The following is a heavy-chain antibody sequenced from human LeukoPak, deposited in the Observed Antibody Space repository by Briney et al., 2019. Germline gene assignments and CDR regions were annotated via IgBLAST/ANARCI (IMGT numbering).Heavy chain of an antibody. V-gene: IGHV3-74*01. CDR2: INSDGSYT. D-gene: IGHD2-15*01. CDR1: GFTFSTYW. J-gene: IGHJ3*02. CDR3: ATDLRESGASSRNAFDI. Sequence: GGSLRLSCTASGFTFSTYWMHWVRQAPGKGLVWVSLINSDGSYTDFADSVKGRFTISRDNAQSTLYLQMNSLRVEDTAVYYCATDLRESGASSRNAFDIWGQGTVVSVSS.